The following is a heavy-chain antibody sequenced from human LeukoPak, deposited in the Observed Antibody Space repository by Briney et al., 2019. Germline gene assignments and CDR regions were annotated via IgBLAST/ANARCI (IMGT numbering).Heavy chain of an antibody. CDR2: ISSSSSYI. Sequence: GGSLRLSCAASGFTFSSYSMNWVHQAPGKGLEWVSSISSSSSYIYYADSVKGRFTISRDNAKNSLYLQMNSLRAEDTAVYYCARERSAMVTGFDYWGQGTLVTVSS. V-gene: IGHV3-21*01. CDR3: ARERSAMVTGFDY. CDR1: GFTFSSYS. D-gene: IGHD5-18*01. J-gene: IGHJ4*02.